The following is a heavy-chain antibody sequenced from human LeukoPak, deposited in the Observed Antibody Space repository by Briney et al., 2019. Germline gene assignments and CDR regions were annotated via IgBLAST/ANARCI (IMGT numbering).Heavy chain of an antibody. Sequence: SGGSLRLSCAASGFTFSSFGINGVRQAPGKGLEWVSYICRSSSTIYYADSLKGRFTIYRDNAKNSLYLQTNSLRAEDTAVYYCVRGIWNGPYYWGQGTLVTVSS. J-gene: IGHJ4*02. CDR1: GFTFSSFG. D-gene: IGHD1-1*01. V-gene: IGHV3-48*01. CDR2: ICRSSSTI. CDR3: VRGIWNGPYY.